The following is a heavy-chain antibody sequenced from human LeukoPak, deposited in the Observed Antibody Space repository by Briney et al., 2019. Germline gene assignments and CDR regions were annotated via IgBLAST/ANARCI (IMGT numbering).Heavy chain of an antibody. CDR3: AKANPDYDILTGYYRSAFDI. V-gene: IGHV4-39*02. CDR2: IYYSGTT. Sequence: TSETLSLTCTVSGVSISSTNYYWGWIRQPPGKGLAWIGSIYYSGTTYYNPSLKSRVTMSVDTSKNHFSLKLSSVTAADTAVYYCAKANPDYDILTGYYRSAFDIWGQGTMVTVSS. D-gene: IGHD3-9*01. CDR1: GVSISSTNYY. J-gene: IGHJ3*02.